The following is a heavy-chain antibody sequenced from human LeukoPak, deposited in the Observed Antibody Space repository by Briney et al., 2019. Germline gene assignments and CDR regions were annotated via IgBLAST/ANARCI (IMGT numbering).Heavy chain of an antibody. J-gene: IGHJ4*02. CDR1: GFTFRSYW. CDR2: INSDGSST. Sequence: GGSLRLSCAASGFTFRSYWMHWVRQAPGKGLVWVSRINSDGSSTSYADSVKGRFTISRDNAKNTLYLQMNSLRAEDTAVYYCTMTYFSGWSDYWGQGTLVTVSS. D-gene: IGHD6-19*01. V-gene: IGHV3-74*01. CDR3: TMTYFSGWSDY.